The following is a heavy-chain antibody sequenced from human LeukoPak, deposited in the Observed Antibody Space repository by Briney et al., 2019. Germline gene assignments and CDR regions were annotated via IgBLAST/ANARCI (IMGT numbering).Heavy chain of an antibody. D-gene: IGHD6-13*01. CDR2: INHSGST. CDR1: GGSFSGYY. V-gene: IGHV4-34*01. Sequence: PSETLSLTCAVYGGSFSGYYWSWIRQPPGKGLEWIGEINHSGSTNYNPSLKSRVTISVDTSKNQFSLKLSSVTAADTAVYYCARESRNSWYAYFDYWGQGTLVTVSS. CDR3: ARESRNSWYAYFDY. J-gene: IGHJ4*02.